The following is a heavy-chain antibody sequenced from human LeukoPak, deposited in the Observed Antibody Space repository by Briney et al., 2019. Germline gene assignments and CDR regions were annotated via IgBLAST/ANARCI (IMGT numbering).Heavy chain of an antibody. CDR1: GYSISSGYY. D-gene: IGHD6-13*01. V-gene: IGHV4-38-2*02. Sequence: PSETLSLTCTVSGYSISSGYYWGWSRQPPGKGLEGIGSIYHGGSTYYNPSLKSRVTISVDTSKNQFSLKLSSVTAADTAVYYCARGIAAAERYFDLWGRGTLVTVSS. J-gene: IGHJ2*01. CDR2: IYHGGST. CDR3: ARGIAAAERYFDL.